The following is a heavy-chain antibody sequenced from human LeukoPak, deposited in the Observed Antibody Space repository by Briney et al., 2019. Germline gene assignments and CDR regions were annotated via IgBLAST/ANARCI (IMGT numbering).Heavy chain of an antibody. CDR1: GFTFSSYA. V-gene: IGHV3-30-3*01. CDR2: ISYDGSNK. Sequence: GGSLRLSCAASGFTFSSYAMHWVRQAPGKGLEWVAVISYDGSNKYYADSVKGRFTISRDNSKNTLYLQMNSPRAEDTAVYYCARDAEWELLRWYYFDYWGQGTLVTVSS. CDR3: ARDAEWELLRWYYFDY. D-gene: IGHD1-26*01. J-gene: IGHJ4*02.